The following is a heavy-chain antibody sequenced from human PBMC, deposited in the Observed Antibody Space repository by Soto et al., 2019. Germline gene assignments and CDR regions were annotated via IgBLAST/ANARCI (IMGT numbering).Heavy chain of an antibody. J-gene: IGHJ3*02. D-gene: IGHD3-22*01. CDR2: ISYDGNNK. CDR3: AKDRDTGRIIMIGMGAFDI. CDR1: GFTFSSYG. Sequence: QVQLVESGGGVVQPVRSLRLSCAASGFTFSSYGMHWVRQAPGKGLEWVAVISYDGNNKFYADSVKGRFTISRDYSKNTLYLQMNSLRAEDTAVYYCAKDRDTGRIIMIGMGAFDIWGQGTMVTVSS. V-gene: IGHV3-30*18.